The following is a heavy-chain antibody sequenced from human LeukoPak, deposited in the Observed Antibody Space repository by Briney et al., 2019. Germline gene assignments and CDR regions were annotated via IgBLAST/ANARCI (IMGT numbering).Heavy chain of an antibody. CDR2: INPNSGGT. D-gene: IGHD3-3*01. V-gene: IGHV1-2*06. CDR3: ARAQLRITIFGVVTPAFDY. Sequence: ASVKVSCKASGYTFTGYYMHWVRQAPGQGLEWMGRINPNSGGTNYAQKFQGRVTMTRATSNSTAYMQLSRLRSDDKAVYYCARAQLRITIFGVVTPAFDYWGQGTLVTVSS. J-gene: IGHJ4*02. CDR1: GYTFTGYY.